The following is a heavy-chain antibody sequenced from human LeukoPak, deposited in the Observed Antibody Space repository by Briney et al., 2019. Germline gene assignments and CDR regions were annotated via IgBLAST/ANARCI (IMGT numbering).Heavy chain of an antibody. CDR1: GGSFSGYY. V-gene: IGHV4-34*01. J-gene: IGHJ5*02. Sequence: NPSETLSLTCAVYGGSFSGYYWSWIRQPPGKGLEWIGEINHSGSTNYNPSLKRRVTISVDTSKNQFSLKLSSVTAADTAVYYCARAKWLRFRGSWFDPWGQGTLVTVSS. CDR3: ARAKWLRFRGSWFDP. CDR2: INHSGST. D-gene: IGHD5-12*01.